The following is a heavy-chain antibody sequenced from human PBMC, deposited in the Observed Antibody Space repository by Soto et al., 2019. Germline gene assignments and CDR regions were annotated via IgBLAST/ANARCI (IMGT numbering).Heavy chain of an antibody. Sequence: QVQLQQWGAGLLKPSETLSLTCAVYSGSFSDSYWGWLRQPPGKGLEWIGEINHSGSTNYNPSLKSRVTMSVDTSKNQFSLKLSSGTAADTAGYYCARGTREGWYFDVWGRGTLVTVSS. V-gene: IGHV4-34*01. J-gene: IGHJ2*01. CDR1: SGSFSDSY. CDR2: INHSGST. CDR3: ARGTREGWYFDV.